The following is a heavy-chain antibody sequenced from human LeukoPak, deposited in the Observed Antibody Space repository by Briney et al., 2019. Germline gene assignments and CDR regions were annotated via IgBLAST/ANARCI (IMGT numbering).Heavy chain of an antibody. CDR2: INPSGGST. CDR1: GYSFTGNY. D-gene: IGHD6-19*01. CDR3: ALGYGSGYDAFDI. J-gene: IGHJ3*02. V-gene: IGHV1-46*01. Sequence: GASVEVSCKASGYSFTGNYMHWVRQAPGQGLEWMGIINPSGGSTSYAQKFQGRVTMTRDTSTSTVYMELSSLRSEDTSVYYCALGYGSGYDAFDIWGQGTMVTVSS.